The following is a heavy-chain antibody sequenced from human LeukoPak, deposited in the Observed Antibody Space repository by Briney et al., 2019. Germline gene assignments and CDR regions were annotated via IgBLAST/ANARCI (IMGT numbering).Heavy chain of an antibody. J-gene: IGHJ4*02. CDR2: ISYDGSNK. V-gene: IGHV3-30*18. CDR1: GFTFSSYG. D-gene: IGHD3-9*01. CDR3: AKEILTGYYLDY. Sequence: PGGSLRLSCAASGFTFSSYGMHWVRQAPGKGLEWVAVISYDGSNKYYADSVKGRFTISRDNSKNTLYLQMNSLRAEDTAVYYCAKEILTGYYLDYWGQGALVTVSS.